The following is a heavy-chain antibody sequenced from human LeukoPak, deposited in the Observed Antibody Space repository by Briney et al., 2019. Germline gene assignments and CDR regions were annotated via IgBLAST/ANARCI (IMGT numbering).Heavy chain of an antibody. Sequence: GGSLRLSCAASGFTFSSYAMSWVRQAPGKGLEWVSAISGSAVDTWYADSVKGRFTISRDNSKDTLYLQMSSLRAEDTAVYYCAKDSMVRGVIIPIWGQGTLVTVSS. CDR3: AKDSMVRGVIIPI. J-gene: IGHJ4*02. D-gene: IGHD3-10*01. CDR1: GFTFSSYA. CDR2: ISGSAVDT. V-gene: IGHV3-23*01.